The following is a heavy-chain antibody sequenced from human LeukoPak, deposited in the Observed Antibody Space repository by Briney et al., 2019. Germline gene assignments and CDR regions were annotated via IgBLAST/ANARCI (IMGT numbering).Heavy chain of an antibody. CDR1: GFTFSSYS. J-gene: IGHJ4*02. CDR2: ISSSSSYI. V-gene: IGHV3-21*01. Sequence: GGSLRLSCAASGFTFSSYSMNWVRQAPGKGLEWVSSISSSSSYIYYADSVKGRFTISRDNAKNTLYLQMNSLRAEDTAVYYCARDKGSYLSYWGQGTLVTVSS. D-gene: IGHD1-26*01. CDR3: ARDKGSYLSY.